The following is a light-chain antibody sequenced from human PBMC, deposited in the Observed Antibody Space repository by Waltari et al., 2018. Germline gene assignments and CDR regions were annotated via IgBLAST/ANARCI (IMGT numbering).Light chain of an antibody. CDR3: SSSTDTNTLI. J-gene: IGLJ2*01. CDR2: DVN. CDR1: SSDIGYSDS. V-gene: IGLV2-14*03. Sequence: QSALTQPASVSGSPGQSITISCTGTSSDIGYSDSVSWYQQHPGKAPKVVIYDVNGRPSGVSNRFSGSKSGDMASLTISGLQAEDEADYYCSSSTDTNTLIFGEGTRLTVL.